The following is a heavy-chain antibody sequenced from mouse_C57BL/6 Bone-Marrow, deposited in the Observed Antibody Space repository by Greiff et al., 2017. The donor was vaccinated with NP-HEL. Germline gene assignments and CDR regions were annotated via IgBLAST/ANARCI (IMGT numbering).Heavy chain of an antibody. D-gene: IGHD1-1*01. CDR1: GYTFTSYW. V-gene: IGHV1-55*01. CDR2: IYPGSGST. Sequence: QVQLQQPGAELVKPGASVKMSCKASGYTFTSYWITWVKQRPGQGLEWIGDIYPGSGSTNYNEKFKSKATLTVDTSSSTAYMQLSSLTSEDSAVYYWARPLELLRNYYAMDYWGQGTSVTVSS. CDR3: ARPLELLRNYYAMDY. J-gene: IGHJ4*01.